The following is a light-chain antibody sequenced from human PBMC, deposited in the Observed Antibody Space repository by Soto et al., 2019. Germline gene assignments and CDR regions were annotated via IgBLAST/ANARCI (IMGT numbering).Light chain of an antibody. CDR3: QQYNGPPACT. CDR1: QSVSSN. J-gene: IGKJ4*01. Sequence: EIVMTQSPATLSVSPGERATLSCRASQSVSSNLAWYQQKPGQAPRLLIYGASIRATGIPARFSGSGSGAEFTLTISSLRSEDFAVYYCQQYNGPPACTFGRGTKVEI. V-gene: IGKV3D-15*01. CDR2: GAS.